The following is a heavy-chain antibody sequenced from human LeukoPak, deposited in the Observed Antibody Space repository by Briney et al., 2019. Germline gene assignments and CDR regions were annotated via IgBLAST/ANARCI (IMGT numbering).Heavy chain of an antibody. CDR3: AKGDRFGELLSPFDY. D-gene: IGHD3-10*01. V-gene: IGHV3-23*01. J-gene: IGHJ4*02. Sequence: GGSLRLSCGASGFTFSSYAMSWVRQAPGKGLEWVSAISGSGGTGTYYADSVKGRFTISRDNSKNTLYLQMNSLRAEDTAVYYCAKGDRFGELLSPFDYWGQGTLVTVSS. CDR1: GFTFSSYA. CDR2: ISGSGGTGT.